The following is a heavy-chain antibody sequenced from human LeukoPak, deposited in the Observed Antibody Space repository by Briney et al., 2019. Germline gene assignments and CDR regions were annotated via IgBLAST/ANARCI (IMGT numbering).Heavy chain of an antibody. CDR1: GGTFSSYA. Sequence: GASVKVSCKASGGTFSSYATSWVRQAPGQALEWMGGIIPIFGTANYAQKFQGRVTITADESTSTAYMELSSLRSEDTAVYYCARQSPPPISGTPLNYYGSGSYYTPFDYWGQGTLVTVSS. CDR3: ARQSPPPISGTPLNYYGSGSYYTPFDY. CDR2: IIPIFGTA. V-gene: IGHV1-69*13. J-gene: IGHJ4*02. D-gene: IGHD3-10*01.